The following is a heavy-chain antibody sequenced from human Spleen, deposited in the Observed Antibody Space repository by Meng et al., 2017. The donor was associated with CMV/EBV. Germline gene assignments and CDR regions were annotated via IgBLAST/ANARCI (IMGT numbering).Heavy chain of an antibody. V-gene: IGHV4-4*02. CDR3: ARAYCSSTSCYSNWFDP. CDR2: INHSGST. Sequence: GSLRLPCAVSGGSIKSSAWWSWVRQPPGKGLEWIGEINHSGSTNYNPSLKSRVTISVDTSKNQFSLKLSSVTAADTAVYYCARAYCSSTSCYSNWFDPWGQGTLVTVSS. CDR1: GGSIKSSAW. D-gene: IGHD2-2*01. J-gene: IGHJ5*02.